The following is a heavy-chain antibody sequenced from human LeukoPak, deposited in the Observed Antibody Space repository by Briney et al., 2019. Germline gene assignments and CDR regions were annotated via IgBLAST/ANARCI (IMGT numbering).Heavy chain of an antibody. V-gene: IGHV4-30-2*01. CDR2: IYHSGST. CDR3: ARESIAAPLRY. J-gene: IGHJ4*02. CDR1: GGSISSGGYY. Sequence: SETLSLTCTVSGGSISSGGYYWSWIRQPPGKGLEWIGYIYHSGSTYYNPSLKSRVTISVDRSKNQFSLKLSSVTAADTAVYYCARESIAAPLRYWGQGTLVTVSS. D-gene: IGHD6-6*01.